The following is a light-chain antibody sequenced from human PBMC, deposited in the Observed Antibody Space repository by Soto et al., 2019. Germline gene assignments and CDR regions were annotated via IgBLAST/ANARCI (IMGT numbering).Light chain of an antibody. CDR3: QQYDNWPIT. CDR2: GAS. V-gene: IGKV3-15*01. Sequence: EIGMTQSPATLSVSPGERATLSCRASQSINIHLAWYQQKPGQAPRLLIYGASTRATGLPARFSGSGSGTEYTLIISSLQSEDSAVYYCQQYDNWPITFGQGTRLEIK. CDR1: QSINIH. J-gene: IGKJ5*01.